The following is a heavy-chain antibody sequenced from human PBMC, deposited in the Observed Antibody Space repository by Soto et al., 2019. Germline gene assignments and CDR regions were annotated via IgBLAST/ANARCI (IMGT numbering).Heavy chain of an antibody. CDR3: AKDRRAYYDFWSGYVPHN. Sequence: EVQLLESGGGLVQPGGSLRRSCAASGFTFSSYAMSWVRQAPGKGLEWVSAISGSGGSTYYADSVKGRFTISRDNSKNTLYLQMNSLRAEDTAVYYCAKDRRAYYDFWSGYVPHNWGQGTLVTVSS. J-gene: IGHJ4*02. D-gene: IGHD3-3*01. CDR2: ISGSGGST. CDR1: GFTFSSYA. V-gene: IGHV3-23*01.